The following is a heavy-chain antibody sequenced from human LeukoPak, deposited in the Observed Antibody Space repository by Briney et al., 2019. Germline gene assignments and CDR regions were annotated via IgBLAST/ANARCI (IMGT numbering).Heavy chain of an antibody. D-gene: IGHD1-1*01. CDR3: ATRSTTGTSYYYYYYGMDV. V-gene: IGHV3-23*01. Sequence: GGSLRLSCAASGFTCSSYAMSWVRQAPGKGLEWVSAISGRGGSTYYADSVKGRFTISRDNSKNTLYLQMNSLRAEDTAVYYCATRSTTGTSYYYYYYGMDVWGQGTTVTVSS. CDR2: ISGRGGST. J-gene: IGHJ6*02. CDR1: GFTCSSYA.